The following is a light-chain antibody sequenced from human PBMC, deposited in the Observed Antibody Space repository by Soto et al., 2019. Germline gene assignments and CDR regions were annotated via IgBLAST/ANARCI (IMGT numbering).Light chain of an antibody. CDR3: QQYNNWPPWT. V-gene: IGKV3-15*01. Sequence: EIVMTQSPATLSLSPGERATLSCRASQSVGSDLAWYQQKPGQAPRLLIYGASTRATGIPARFSGSGSGTEFTLTISSLQSEDFALYYCQQYNNWPPWTFGQGTKVDIK. CDR1: QSVGSD. J-gene: IGKJ1*01. CDR2: GAS.